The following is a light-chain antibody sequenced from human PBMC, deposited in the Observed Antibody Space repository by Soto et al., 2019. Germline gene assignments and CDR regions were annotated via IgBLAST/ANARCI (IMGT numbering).Light chain of an antibody. CDR2: KAS. V-gene: IGKV1-5*03. CDR3: QQYNTYPIT. CDR1: QSISDW. Sequence: DIQMPQSPSTLSASVGDRVTITCRASQSISDWLAWYQQKPGKAPKLLIYKASGLESGVPSRFSGSGYGTEFTLTITSLQPDDFATYYCQQYNTYPITFGQGTRLEIK. J-gene: IGKJ5*01.